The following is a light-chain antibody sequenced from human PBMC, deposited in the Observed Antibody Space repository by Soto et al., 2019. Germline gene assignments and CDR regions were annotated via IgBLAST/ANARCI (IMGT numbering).Light chain of an antibody. J-gene: IGKJ1*01. Sequence: EIVMTQSPAILSVSPGERATLSCRASQSVSSNLAWYQQKPGQAPRLLIYGASTRATGIPARFSGSGSGTEFTLTISSLQSEDFAVYYCQHYNKWPPWTFGQGTKVEIK. V-gene: IGKV3-15*01. CDR3: QHYNKWPPWT. CDR1: QSVSSN. CDR2: GAS.